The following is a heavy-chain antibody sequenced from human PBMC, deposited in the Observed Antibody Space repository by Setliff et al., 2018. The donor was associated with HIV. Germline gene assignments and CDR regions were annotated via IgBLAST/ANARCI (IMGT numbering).Heavy chain of an antibody. CDR1: GFTFSFYG. CDR3: AKNLYRSPWSPLDY. Sequence: GGSLSLSCAASGFTFSFYGMHWVRQAPGKGLEWVAFIRYDDSYKFYADSVKGRFTISRDNSKNTLYLQMNSLRADDTAVYYCAKNLYRSPWSPLDYWGQGTLVTVSS. D-gene: IGHD6-19*01. CDR2: IRYDDSYK. V-gene: IGHV3-30*02. J-gene: IGHJ4*02.